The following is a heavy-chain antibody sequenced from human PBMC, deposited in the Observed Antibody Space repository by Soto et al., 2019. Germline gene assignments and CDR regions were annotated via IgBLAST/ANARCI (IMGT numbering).Heavy chain of an antibody. CDR3: ARDHPDIVVVPAAMLWFDD. J-gene: IGHJ4*02. CDR1: GFTFSSYS. V-gene: IGHV3-48*01. Sequence: GGSLRLSCAASGFTFSSYSMNWVRQAPGKGLEWVSYISSSSSTIYYADSVKGRFTISRDNAKNSLYLQMNSLRAEDTAVYYCARDHPDIVVVPAAMLWFDDWGQGTLVTVSS. D-gene: IGHD2-2*01. CDR2: ISSSSSTI.